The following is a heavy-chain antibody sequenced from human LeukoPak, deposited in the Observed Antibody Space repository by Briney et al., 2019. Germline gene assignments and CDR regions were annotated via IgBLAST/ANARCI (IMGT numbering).Heavy chain of an antibody. V-gene: IGHV1-18*01. J-gene: IGHJ4*02. CDR1: GYTFTTYG. CDR3: ARDLWAVGAPSSY. CDR2: ISPYNYNT. D-gene: IGHD1-26*01. Sequence: GASVKVSCKASGYTFTTYGINWVRQAPGQGLEWMGWISPYNYNTNHARNLQGRVTMTADTSTSTAYMELRSLRSDDTAVYYCARDLWAVGAPSSYWGQGTLVTVSS.